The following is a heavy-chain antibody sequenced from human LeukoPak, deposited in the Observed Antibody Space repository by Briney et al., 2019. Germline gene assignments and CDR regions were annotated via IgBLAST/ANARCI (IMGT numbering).Heavy chain of an antibody. CDR3: ARRGYSYGLDY. Sequence: SETLSLTCAVYGGSFSGYYWSWIRQPPGKGLEWIGEINHSGSTNYNPSLKSRVTISVDTSKNQFSLKLSSVTAADTAVYYCARRGYSYGLDYWGQGTLVTVSS. J-gene: IGHJ4*02. V-gene: IGHV4-34*01. D-gene: IGHD5-18*01. CDR1: GGSFSGYY. CDR2: INHSGST.